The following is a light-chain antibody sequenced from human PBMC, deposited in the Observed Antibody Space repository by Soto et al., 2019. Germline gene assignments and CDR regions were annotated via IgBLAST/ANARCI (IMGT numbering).Light chain of an antibody. Sequence: EILLTQSPGTLSLSPGERATLSCSASQSVSSSYLAWYQQKPAQAPRLLIYGASSRATGIPDRFSGSGSGTEFTLTISRMEPEDFAVYYCQQYGSSPLTFGGGTKVEIK. CDR2: GAS. CDR3: QQYGSSPLT. V-gene: IGKV3-20*01. CDR1: QSVSSSY. J-gene: IGKJ4*01.